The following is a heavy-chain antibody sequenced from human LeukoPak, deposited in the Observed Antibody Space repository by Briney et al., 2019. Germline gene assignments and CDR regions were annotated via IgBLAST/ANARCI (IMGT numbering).Heavy chain of an antibody. V-gene: IGHV3-11*01. CDR2: ISSSGSTI. CDR1: GFTFSDYY. J-gene: IGHJ4*02. Sequence: GGSLRLSRAASGFTFSDYYMSWIRQAPGKGLEWVSYISSSGSTIYYADSVKGRFTISRDNAKNSLYLQMNSLGAEDTAVYYCARDLRWLQPFDYWGQGTLVTVSS. CDR3: ARDLRWLQPFDY. D-gene: IGHD5-24*01.